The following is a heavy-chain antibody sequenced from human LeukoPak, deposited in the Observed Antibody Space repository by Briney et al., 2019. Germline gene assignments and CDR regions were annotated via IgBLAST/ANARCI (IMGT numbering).Heavy chain of an antibody. CDR2: IYTSGST. CDR1: GGSISSYY. D-gene: IGHD3-22*01. V-gene: IGHV4-4*09. J-gene: IGHJ4*02. Sequence: SETLSLTCTVSGGSISSYYWSWIRQPPGKGLEWIGYIYTSGSTNYNPSLKSRVTISVDTSKNQFSLKLSSVTAADTAVYYCARHRPMGYYYDSSGYYCPIGCFDYWGQGTLVTVSS. CDR3: ARHRPMGYYYDSSGYYCPIGCFDY.